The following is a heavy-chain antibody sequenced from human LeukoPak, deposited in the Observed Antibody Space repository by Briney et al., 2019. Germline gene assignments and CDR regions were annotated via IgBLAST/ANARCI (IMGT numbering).Heavy chain of an antibody. J-gene: IGHJ4*02. D-gene: IGHD6-19*01. Sequence: PGGSLRLSCAASGFTFSSCWMSWVRQAPGRGLEWVASIKQDGSEKYYVDSVKGRFTISRDNAKNSLYLQMNSLRAEDTAVYYCATRSGWYLRSXXXWGQXTLXT. CDR2: IKQDGSEK. CDR1: GFTFSSCW. V-gene: IGHV3-7*01. CDR3: ATRSGWYLRSXXX.